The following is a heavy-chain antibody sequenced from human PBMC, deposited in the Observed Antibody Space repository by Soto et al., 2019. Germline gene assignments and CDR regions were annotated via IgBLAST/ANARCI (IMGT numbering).Heavy chain of an antibody. CDR2: IKQDGSEK. CDR3: ARDGGSSWYRDFDY. V-gene: IGHV3-7*01. J-gene: IGHJ4*02. CDR1: GLTFSSYW. D-gene: IGHD6-13*01. Sequence: PGGSLRLSCAASGLTFSSYWMSWVRQAPGKGLEWVANIKQDGSEKYYVDSVKGRFTISRDNAKNSLYLQMNSLRAEDTAVYYCARDGGSSWYRDFDYWGQGTLVTVSS.